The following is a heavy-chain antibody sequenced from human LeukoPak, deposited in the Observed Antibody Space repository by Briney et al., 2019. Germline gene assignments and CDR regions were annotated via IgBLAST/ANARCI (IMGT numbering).Heavy chain of an antibody. Sequence: ASVKVSCKASGYTFTSYGISWVRQAPGQGLEWMGWISAYNGNTNYAQKLQGRATMTTDTSTSTAYMELRSLRSDDTAVYYCARLGGYCSSTSCYPEYYFDYWGQGTLVTVSS. D-gene: IGHD2-2*01. CDR2: ISAYNGNT. CDR3: ARLGGYCSSTSCYPEYYFDY. V-gene: IGHV1-18*01. CDR1: GYTFTSYG. J-gene: IGHJ4*02.